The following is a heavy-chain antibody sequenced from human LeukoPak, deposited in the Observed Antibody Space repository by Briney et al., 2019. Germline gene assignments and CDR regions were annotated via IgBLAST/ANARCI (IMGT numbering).Heavy chain of an antibody. J-gene: IGHJ4*02. V-gene: IGHV1-2*02. CDR3: ARAQDSSGWYLGY. D-gene: IGHD6-19*01. Sequence: ASVNVSCKASGYTFTGYYMHWVRQAPGQGLEWMGWINPNSGGTNYAQKFQGRVTMTRDTSISTAYMELSRLRSDDTAVYYCARAQDSSGWYLGYWGQGTLVTVSS. CDR2: INPNSGGT. CDR1: GYTFTGYY.